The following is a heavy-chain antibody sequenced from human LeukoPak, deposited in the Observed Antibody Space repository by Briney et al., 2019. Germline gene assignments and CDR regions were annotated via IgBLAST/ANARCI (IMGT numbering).Heavy chain of an antibody. CDR1: GFTFSSYS. CDR2: ISSSSSTI. Sequence: GGSLRLSCAASGFTFSSYSMNWVRQAPGKGLEWVSYISSSSSTIYYADSVKGRFTISRDNAKNSLYLQMNSLRAEDTAVYYCAPYIEDFWSGYYHFDYWGQGTLVTVSS. CDR3: APYIEDFWSGYYHFDY. J-gene: IGHJ4*02. V-gene: IGHV3-48*01. D-gene: IGHD3-3*01.